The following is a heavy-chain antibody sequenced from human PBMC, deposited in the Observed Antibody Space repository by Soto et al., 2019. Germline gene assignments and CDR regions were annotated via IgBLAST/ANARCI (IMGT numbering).Heavy chain of an antibody. Sequence: QLQLQQWGAGLVKPSETQSLSCAVYGQSFSGHSWAWIRQPPGKGLEWIGEISESGSTYYHPSLKSRVTISTDTSKNQFSLKLNSVTAADTAAYFCARGSGIVALPGELEDVNYDFWGQGTLVNVSS. CDR2: ISESGST. CDR1: GQSFSGHS. D-gene: IGHD1-1*01. V-gene: IGHV4-34*01. J-gene: IGHJ4*02. CDR3: ARGSGIVALPGELEDVNYDF.